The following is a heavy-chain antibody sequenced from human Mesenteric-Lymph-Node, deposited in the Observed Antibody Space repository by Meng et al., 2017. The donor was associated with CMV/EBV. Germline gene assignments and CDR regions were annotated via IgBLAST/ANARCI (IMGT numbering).Heavy chain of an antibody. CDR1: GFTFSSYT. CDR3: ARGGRGVLAGNVDS. J-gene: IGHJ4*02. V-gene: IGHV3-30*04. D-gene: IGHD6-19*01. CDR2: MSFHGSDQ. Sequence: GESLKISCVASGFTFSSYTLHWVRQAPGKGLEWVAVMSFHGSDQFYADSVKGRFTISRDNSKNTLYLQLNSLQPDDTAVYYCARGGRGVLAGNVDSWGRGTLVTVSS.